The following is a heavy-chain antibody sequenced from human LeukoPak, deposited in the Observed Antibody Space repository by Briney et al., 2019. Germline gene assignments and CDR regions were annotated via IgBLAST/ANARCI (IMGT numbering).Heavy chain of an antibody. CDR3: AKGVSDAGARSPVFDY. V-gene: IGHV3-23*01. Sequence: GGSLRLSCAASGFAFSFYAMSWLRQPPGKGLEWVSAISGSGGSTYYADSVKGRFTISRDNSKNTLYLQMNSLRAEDTAVYYCAKGVSDAGARSPVFDYWGQGTLVTVSS. CDR1: GFAFSFYA. D-gene: IGHD3-10*01. CDR2: ISGSGGST. J-gene: IGHJ4*02.